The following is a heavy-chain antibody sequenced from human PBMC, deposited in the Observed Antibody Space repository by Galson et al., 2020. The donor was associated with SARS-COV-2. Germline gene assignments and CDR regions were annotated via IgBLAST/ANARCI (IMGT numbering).Heavy chain of an antibody. J-gene: IGHJ4*02. Sequence: ASETLSLTCTVSGGSISSGGDYWSGIRQHPGKGRERTGYIYYSGSTYYNPSLKRRVTRSVDTSKNQFSLKLSSVTAADTAVYYCARASVLRYFEGLYSGGYFDYWGQGTLVTVS. CDR2: IYYSGST. CDR1: GGSISSGGDY. D-gene: IGHD3-9*01. CDR3: ARASVLRYFEGLYSGGYFDY. V-gene: IGHV4-31*03.